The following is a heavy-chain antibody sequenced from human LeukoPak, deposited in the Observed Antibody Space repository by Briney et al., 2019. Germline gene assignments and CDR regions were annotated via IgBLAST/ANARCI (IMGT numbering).Heavy chain of an antibody. V-gene: IGHV1-18*01. J-gene: IGHJ4*02. D-gene: IGHD4-17*01. Sequence: ASVKVSCKASAYTFTSYGISWVRQAPGQGLEWMGWISAYNGNTNYAQKFQGRVTMTRDTSISTAYMELSRLRSDDTAIYYCARVTRTVTQFDYWGQGTLVTVSS. CDR3: ARVTRTVTQFDY. CDR2: ISAYNGNT. CDR1: AYTFTSYG.